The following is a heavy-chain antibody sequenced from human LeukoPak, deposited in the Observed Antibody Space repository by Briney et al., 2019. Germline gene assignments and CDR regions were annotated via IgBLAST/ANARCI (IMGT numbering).Heavy chain of an antibody. D-gene: IGHD3-3*01. CDR3: AKLGDFWSGYYHNWFDP. CDR1: GGSFSGYY. J-gene: IGHJ5*02. Sequence: SETLSLTCAVYGGSFSGYYWSWIRQPPGKGLEWIGEINHSGSTNYNPSLKSRVTISVDTSKNQFSLKLSSVTAADTAVYYCAKLGDFWSGYYHNWFDPWGQGTLVTVSS. CDR2: INHSGST. V-gene: IGHV4-34*01.